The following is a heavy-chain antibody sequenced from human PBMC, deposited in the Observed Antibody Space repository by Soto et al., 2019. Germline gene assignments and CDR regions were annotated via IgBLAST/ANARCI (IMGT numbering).Heavy chain of an antibody. Sequence: PWETLSLTCTFSVGSISSSSYYWGWIRQPPWKGLEWIGSIYYSGSTYYNPSLKSRVTISVDTSKNQFSLKLSSVTAADTAVYYCASLTPLIYDRSGYCQECWGQGTLVIVSS. CDR3: ASLTPLIYDRSGYCQEC. J-gene: IGHJ1*01. V-gene: IGHV4-39*01. CDR1: VGSISSSSYY. D-gene: IGHD3-22*01. CDR2: IYYSGST.